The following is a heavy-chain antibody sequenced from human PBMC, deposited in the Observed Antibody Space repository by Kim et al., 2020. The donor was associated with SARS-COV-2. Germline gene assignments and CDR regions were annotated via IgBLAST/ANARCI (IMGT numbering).Heavy chain of an antibody. CDR3: AKDEIAIFGVVTNYFDY. CDR2: ISVSGGST. CDR1: GFTFSNYA. V-gene: IGHV3-23*01. D-gene: IGHD3-3*01. Sequence: GGSLRLSCAASGFTFSNYAMSWVRQAPGKGLEWVSAISVSGGSTYYADSVKGRFTISRDNSKNTLYLQMNSLRAEDTAVYYCAKDEIAIFGVVTNYFDYWGQGTLVTVSS. J-gene: IGHJ4*02.